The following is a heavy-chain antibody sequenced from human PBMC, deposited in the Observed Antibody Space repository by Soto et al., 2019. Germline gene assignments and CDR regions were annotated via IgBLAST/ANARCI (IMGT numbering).Heavy chain of an antibody. J-gene: IGHJ6*02. Sequence: GGSLRLSCAASGFTFSGSAMHWVRQASGKGLEWVGRIRSKANSYATAYAASVKGRFTISRGDSKNTAYLQMNSLKTEDTAVYYCTSYRARIRYYYYGMDVWGQGTTVTVSS. D-gene: IGHD4-4*01. CDR1: GFTFSGSA. CDR2: IRSKANSYAT. CDR3: TSYRARIRYYYYGMDV. V-gene: IGHV3-73*01.